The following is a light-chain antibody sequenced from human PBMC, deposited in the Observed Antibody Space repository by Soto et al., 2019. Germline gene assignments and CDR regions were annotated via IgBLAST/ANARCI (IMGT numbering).Light chain of an antibody. CDR3: AAWDDRLSALV. J-gene: IGLJ2*01. CDR2: SND. CDR1: SSNIGSNT. Sequence: QSVLTQPPSASGTPGQRVTISCSGSSSNIGSNTVNWYQQLPGTAPKLLIYSNDQQPSGVPDRFSGSKSGTSASLAISGLQSEDEADYYCAAWDDRLSALVFGGGTKLTVL. V-gene: IGLV1-44*01.